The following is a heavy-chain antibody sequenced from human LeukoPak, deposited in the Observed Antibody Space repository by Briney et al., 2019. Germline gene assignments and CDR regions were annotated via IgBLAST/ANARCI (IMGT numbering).Heavy chain of an antibody. CDR2: ISGSGGIT. J-gene: IGHJ4*02. V-gene: IGHV3-23*01. CDR1: GFAFNNYA. Sequence: GESLRLSCAASGFAFNNYAIYWVRQAPGKGLEWVSGISGSGGITYFADSVKGRFTISRDNSKNTVYLQMNSLRAEDTAVYYCAKTTTGYSSGRYPGWPVDYWGQGTLVTVSS. D-gene: IGHD6-19*01. CDR3: AKTTTGYSSGRYPGWPVDY.